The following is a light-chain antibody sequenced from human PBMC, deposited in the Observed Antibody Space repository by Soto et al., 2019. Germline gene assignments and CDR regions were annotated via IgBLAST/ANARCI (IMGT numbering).Light chain of an antibody. Sequence: DIQMTQSPSSLSASVGDRVTITCRASHSTGNSLNWYQQKPGKAPKLLIHGASNLQIGVPSRFTGSGSGKDFILTIANLQPEDFATYYCQQSYSTHAWTFGQGTKVDIK. J-gene: IGKJ1*01. V-gene: IGKV1-39*01. CDR3: QQSYSTHAWT. CDR2: GAS. CDR1: HSTGNS.